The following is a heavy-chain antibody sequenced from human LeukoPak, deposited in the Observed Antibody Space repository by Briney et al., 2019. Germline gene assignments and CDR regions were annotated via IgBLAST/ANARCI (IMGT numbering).Heavy chain of an antibody. CDR3: ASRSPSPGEGKYYYGMDV. D-gene: IGHD3-10*01. J-gene: IGHJ6*04. CDR1: GGTFSSYA. Sequence: SVKVSCKASGGTFSSYAISWVRQAPGQGLEWMGGIIPIFGTANYAQKFQGRVTITADESTSTAYMELSSLRSEDTAVYYCASRSPSPGEGKYYYGMDVWGKGTTVTVSS. CDR2: IIPIFGTA. V-gene: IGHV1-69*13.